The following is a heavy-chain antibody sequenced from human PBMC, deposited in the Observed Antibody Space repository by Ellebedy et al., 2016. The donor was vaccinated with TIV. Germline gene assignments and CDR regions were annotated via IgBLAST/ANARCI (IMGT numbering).Heavy chain of an antibody. CDR1: GFTFDDYA. Sequence: GESLKISXAASGFTFDDYAMSWVRQAPGKGLEWVSAISGSGGNTYYADSAKGRFTISRDNSKNTLYLQMNSLTAEDTAVYYCARDFNYCSSTSCYSYYYYMDVWGKGTTVTVSS. V-gene: IGHV3-23*01. CDR3: ARDFNYCSSTSCYSYYYYMDV. D-gene: IGHD2-2*02. J-gene: IGHJ6*03. CDR2: ISGSGGNT.